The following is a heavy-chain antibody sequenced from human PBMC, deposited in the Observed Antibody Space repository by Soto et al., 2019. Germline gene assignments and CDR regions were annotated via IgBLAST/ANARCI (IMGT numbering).Heavy chain of an antibody. CDR1: GYSFASQR. V-gene: IGHV5-10-1*03. J-gene: IGHJ4*02. CDR3: ATQGLTTYYFGY. CDR2: IDLSESYT. Sequence: EVQLVQSGAEVKKSGESLRISCKVSGYSFASQRISWVRQVPGKGQEWMGRIDLSESYTTYNPSFQGNVTFSADKSITTAYLQWRSLEASDTAIYYCATQGLTTYYFGYWGQGTLVTVSS.